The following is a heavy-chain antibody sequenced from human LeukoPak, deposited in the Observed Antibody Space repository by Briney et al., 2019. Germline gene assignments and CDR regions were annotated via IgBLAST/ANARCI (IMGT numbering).Heavy chain of an antibody. J-gene: IGHJ4*02. Sequence: HGETLKSSCKGSGYSFTSYWIGWVRQMPGKGLEWMGIIYPGDSDTRYSPSFQGQVTISAGKSIRTAYLQWSSLKASDTAMYYCARLYYGAGSYYRRASKLGYYFDYWGQGTLVTVSS. CDR3: ARLYYGAGSYYRRASKLGYYFDY. D-gene: IGHD3-10*01. CDR2: IYPGDSDT. V-gene: IGHV5-51*01. CDR1: GYSFTSYW.